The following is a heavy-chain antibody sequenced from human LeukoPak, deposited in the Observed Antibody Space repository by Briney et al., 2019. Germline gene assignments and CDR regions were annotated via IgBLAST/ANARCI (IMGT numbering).Heavy chain of an antibody. D-gene: IGHD6-19*01. J-gene: IGHJ6*03. CDR1: ASIPRTYS. CDR2: ISSGFSTI. CDR3: GRASQQWLAGNYYYYLDV. V-gene: IGHV3-48*01. Sequence: PGGSLRLSCAASASIPRTYSMGWVRQAPGKELEWVSYISSGFSTIYYADSVKGRFTISRDNARNSLYLQMNSLTAEDTAVYYFGRASQQWLAGNYYYYLDVWGKGTTVTVSS.